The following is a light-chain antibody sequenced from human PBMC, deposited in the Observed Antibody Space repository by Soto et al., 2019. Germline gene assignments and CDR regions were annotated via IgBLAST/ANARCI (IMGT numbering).Light chain of an antibody. CDR2: GAS. V-gene: IGKV3-20*01. J-gene: IGKJ1*01. Sequence: EIVLTQSPGTLSLSPGERATLPCRASQNSTNNYVAWYQHKPGQAPRLLIYGASSRATGIPVRFSGSGSGTDFTLTISRLEPEDFAVYYCQPHGNSPRPFGQGTKVDIK. CDR3: QPHGNSPRP. CDR1: QNSTNNY.